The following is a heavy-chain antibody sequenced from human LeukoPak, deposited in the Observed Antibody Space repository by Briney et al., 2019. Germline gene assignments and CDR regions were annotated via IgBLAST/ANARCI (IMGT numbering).Heavy chain of an antibody. CDR3: ARARDNWNYEAFDI. CDR1: GFTFSSYS. Sequence: GGSLRLSCAASGFTFSSYSMNWVRQAPGKGLEWVSYISDSGNTIHSADSVKGRFTISRDNAKNSLYLQMNSLRAEDTAVYYCARARDNWNYEAFDIWGQGTMVTVSS. V-gene: IGHV3-48*04. J-gene: IGHJ3*02. CDR2: ISDSGNTI. D-gene: IGHD1-7*01.